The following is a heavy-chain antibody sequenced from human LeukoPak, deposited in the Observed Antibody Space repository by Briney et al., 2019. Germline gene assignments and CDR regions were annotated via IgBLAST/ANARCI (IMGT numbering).Heavy chain of an antibody. CDR2: IIPILGIA. Sequence: SVKVSCKASGGTFSSYTISWVRQAPGQGLEWLGRIIPILGIANYAQKFQGRVTITADKSTSTAYMELSSLRSEDTAVYYCAREKYYYDSSGYGDAFDIWGQGTMVTVSS. CDR1: GGTFSSYT. CDR3: AREKYYYDSSGYGDAFDI. J-gene: IGHJ3*02. D-gene: IGHD3-22*01. V-gene: IGHV1-69*04.